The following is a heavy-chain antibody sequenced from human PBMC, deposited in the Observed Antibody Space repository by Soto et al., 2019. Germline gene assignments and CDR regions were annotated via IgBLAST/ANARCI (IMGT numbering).Heavy chain of an antibody. CDR2: INYSGST. J-gene: IGHJ4*02. Sequence: PSETLSLTCAVHGGSFSDYYWSWIRQPPGKGLEWIGYINYSGSTNYNPFLRSRVTISVDTSKNQFSLKLTSVTAADTAVYYCAAPPRYWGQGTLVTVSS. V-gene: IGHV4-34*01. CDR1: GGSFSDYY. CDR3: AAPPRY. D-gene: IGHD6-6*01.